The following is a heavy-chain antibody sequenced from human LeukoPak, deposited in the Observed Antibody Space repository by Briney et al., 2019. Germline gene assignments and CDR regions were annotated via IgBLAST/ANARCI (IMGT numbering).Heavy chain of an antibody. Sequence: GGSLRLSCAASGFTFNTYEMNWVRQAPGKGLEWVSYISSSGSTIYYADSVKGRFTISRDNAKNSLYLRMNSLRAEDTAVYYCARGGQYSDWFDPWGQGTLVTVSS. CDR2: ISSSGSTI. J-gene: IGHJ5*02. D-gene: IGHD3-16*01. V-gene: IGHV3-48*03. CDR1: GFTFNTYE. CDR3: ARGGQYSDWFDP.